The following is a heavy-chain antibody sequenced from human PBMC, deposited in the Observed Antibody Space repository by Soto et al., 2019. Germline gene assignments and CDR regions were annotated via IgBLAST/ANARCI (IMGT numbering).Heavy chain of an antibody. J-gene: IGHJ4*02. CDR2: IYYSGST. Sequence: PSETLSLTCTVSGGSISSGDYYWSWIRQPPGKGLEWIGYIYYSGSTYYNPSLKSRVTISVDTSKNQCSLKLSSVTVADTAVYYCAREVRGSYFGYWGQGTLVTVSS. D-gene: IGHD3-16*01. V-gene: IGHV4-30-4*01. CDR3: AREVRGSYFGY. CDR1: GGSISSGDYY.